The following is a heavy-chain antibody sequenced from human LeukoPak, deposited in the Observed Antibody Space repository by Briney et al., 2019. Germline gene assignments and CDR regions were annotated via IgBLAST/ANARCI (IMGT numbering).Heavy chain of an antibody. J-gene: IGHJ3*02. CDR2: IYYSGST. CDR3: AKDYGGNPRPDAFDI. Sequence: SETLSLTCTVSGGSISSYYWSWIRQPPGKGLEWIGYIYYSGSTNYNPSLKSRVTISVDTSKNQFSLKLSSVTAADTAVYYCAKDYGGNPRPDAFDIWGQGTMVTVSS. V-gene: IGHV4-59*01. D-gene: IGHD4-23*01. CDR1: GGSISSYY.